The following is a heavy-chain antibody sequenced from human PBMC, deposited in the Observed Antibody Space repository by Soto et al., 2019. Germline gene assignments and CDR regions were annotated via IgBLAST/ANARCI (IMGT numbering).Heavy chain of an antibody. CDR3: ARRSYFHYGMDV. CDR2: IYYSGST. Sequence: SETLSLTCTVSGGSISSSSYYWGWIRQPPGKGLEWIGSIYYSGSTYYNPSLKSRVTISVDTSKNQFSLKLSSVTAADTAVYYCARRSYFHYGMDVWGQGTTVTLSS. CDR1: GGSISSSSYY. V-gene: IGHV4-39*01. D-gene: IGHD2-21*01. J-gene: IGHJ6*02.